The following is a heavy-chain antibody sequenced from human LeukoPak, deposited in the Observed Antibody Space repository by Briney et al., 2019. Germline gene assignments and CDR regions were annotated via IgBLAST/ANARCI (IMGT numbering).Heavy chain of an antibody. J-gene: IGHJ5*02. CDR3: ARNHMVRGVINWFDP. CDR2: IYHSGST. Sequence: SPSETLSLTCTVSGYSISSGYYWGWIRQPPGKGLVWIGSIYHSGSTYYNPSLKSRVTISVDTSKNQFSLKLSSVTAADTAVYYCARNHMVRGVINWFDPWGQGTLVTVSS. CDR1: GYSISSGYY. D-gene: IGHD3-10*01. V-gene: IGHV4-38-2*02.